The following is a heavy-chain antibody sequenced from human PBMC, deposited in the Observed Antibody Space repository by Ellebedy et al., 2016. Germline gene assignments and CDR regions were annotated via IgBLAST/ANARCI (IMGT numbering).Heavy chain of an antibody. CDR3: SRGGAGLGVENSWFDP. Sequence: GESLKISCAASGFTFSSYAMNWVRQAPGQGLEWVSSISSSSTYIYYSDSVKGRFTISRDNSKNSLSLQMNSLRADDTAVYYCSRGGAGLGVENSWFDPWGQGTLVTVSS. V-gene: IGHV3-21*01. CDR2: ISSSSTYI. J-gene: IGHJ5*02. D-gene: IGHD1-26*01. CDR1: GFTFSSYA.